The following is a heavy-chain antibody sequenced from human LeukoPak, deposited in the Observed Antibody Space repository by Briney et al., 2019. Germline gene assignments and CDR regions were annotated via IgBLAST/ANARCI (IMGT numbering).Heavy chain of an antibody. Sequence: SQTLSLTFTVSGGSISSGSYYWSWIRQPAGKGLEWIGRIYTSGSTNYNPSLKSRVTISVDTSKNQFSLKLSSVTAADTAVYYCARGVGATTGFDYWGQGTLVTVSS. V-gene: IGHV4-61*02. CDR3: ARGVGATTGFDY. CDR2: IYTSGST. D-gene: IGHD1-26*01. CDR1: GGSISSGSYY. J-gene: IGHJ4*02.